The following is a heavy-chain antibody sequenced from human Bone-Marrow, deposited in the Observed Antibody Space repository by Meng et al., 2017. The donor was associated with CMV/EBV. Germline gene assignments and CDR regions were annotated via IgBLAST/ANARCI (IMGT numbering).Heavy chain of an antibody. CDR2: ISAYNGNT. CDR1: GYTFTSYG. CDR3: ARVTRGRSSSWYV. J-gene: IGHJ4*02. D-gene: IGHD6-13*01. Sequence: ASVKVSCKASGYTFTSYGISWVRQAPGQGLEWMGWISAYNGNTNYAQKLQGRVTMTTDTSTSTAYMELSSLRSEDTAVYYCARVTRGRSSSWYVWGQGTLVTVSS. V-gene: IGHV1-18*01.